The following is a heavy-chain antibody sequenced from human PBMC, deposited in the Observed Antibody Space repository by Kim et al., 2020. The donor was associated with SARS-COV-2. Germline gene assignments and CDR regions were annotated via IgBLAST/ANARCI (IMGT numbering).Heavy chain of an antibody. CDR1: GFIFSGSA. V-gene: IGHV3-73*01. CDR2: IRSKANSYAT. Sequence: GGSLRLSCAASGFIFSGSAMHWGRQASGQGLEWVGRIRSKANSYATAYAASVKGRFTISRDDSKTTTYLQMNSLKTEDTAVYYCTRVPGTTLAFWVAFD. J-gene: IGHJ3*02. CDR3: TRVPGTTLAFWVAFD. D-gene: IGHD1-1*01.